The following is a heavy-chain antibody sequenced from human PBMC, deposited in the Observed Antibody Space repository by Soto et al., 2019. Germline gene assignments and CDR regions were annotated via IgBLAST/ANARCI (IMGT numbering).Heavy chain of an antibody. CDR3: XXXXXXXXXXXYPDY. V-gene: IGHV3-30*03. Sequence: QVQLVESGGGVVQPGRSLRLSCGASGFTFSNYGMHWVRQAPGKGLDWVAVISYDGSHEHYADSVKGRFTISRDNPKXXXXXXXXXXXXXXXXXXXXXXXXXXXXXXXYPDYWGQGTLVTVST. D-gene: IGHD2-2*01. CDR1: GFTFSNYG. CDR2: ISYDGSHE. J-gene: IGHJ4*02.